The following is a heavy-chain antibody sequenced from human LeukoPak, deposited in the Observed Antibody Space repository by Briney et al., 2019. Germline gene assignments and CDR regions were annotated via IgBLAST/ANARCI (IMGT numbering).Heavy chain of an antibody. CDR2: IYSGGST. D-gene: IGHD3-9*01. J-gene: IGHJ4*02. CDR3: ARGRCDILTRDLDY. Sequence: GGSLRLSCPASGFTVSSNYMSWVRQAPGKGLEWVRVIYSGGSTYYADSVKGRFTISRDNSKNTLYLQMNSLRAEDTAVYYCARGRCDILTRDLDYWGQGALVTVSS. CDR1: GFTVSSNY. V-gene: IGHV3-53*01.